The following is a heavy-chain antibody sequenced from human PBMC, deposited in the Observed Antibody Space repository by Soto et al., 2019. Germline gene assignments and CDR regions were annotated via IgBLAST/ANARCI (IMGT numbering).Heavy chain of an antibody. J-gene: IGHJ1*01. CDR1: GGTFSSYA. Sequence: SVKVSCKSSGGTFSSYAISWVRQAPGQGLEWMGGIIPIFGTANYAQKFQGRVTITADESTSTAYMELSSLRSEDTAVYYCARAARSTMVRAYSHWGQGTLVTVSS. D-gene: IGHD3-10*01. CDR3: ARAARSTMVRAYSH. V-gene: IGHV1-69*13. CDR2: IIPIFGTA.